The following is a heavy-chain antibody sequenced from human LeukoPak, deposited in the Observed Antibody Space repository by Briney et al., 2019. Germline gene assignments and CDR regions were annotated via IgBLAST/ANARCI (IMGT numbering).Heavy chain of an antibody. J-gene: IGHJ4*02. CDR3: ARDYGSGSYEGAHFDY. D-gene: IGHD3-10*01. Sequence: SETLSLTCTVSGGSISSYYWSWIRQPPGKGLEWIGYIYYSGGTNYNPSLKSRVTISVDTSKNQFSLKLSSVTAADTAVYYCARDYGSGSYEGAHFDYWGQGTLVTVSS. CDR1: GGSISSYY. CDR2: IYYSGGT. V-gene: IGHV4-59*12.